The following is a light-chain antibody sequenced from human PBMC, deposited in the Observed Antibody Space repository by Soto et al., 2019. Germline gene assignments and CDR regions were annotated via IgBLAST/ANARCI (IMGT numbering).Light chain of an antibody. Sequence: QSALTQPPSASGSPGQSVTIFCTGTSSDVGGYYYVSWYQHHPGKAPKLIIYEVIKRPSGVPDRFSGSKSDNTASLTVSGLRAEDEADYYCTSYAGSNNVVFGGGTKVTVL. CDR2: EVI. V-gene: IGLV2-8*01. CDR3: TSYAGSNNVV. CDR1: SSDVGGYYY. J-gene: IGLJ2*01.